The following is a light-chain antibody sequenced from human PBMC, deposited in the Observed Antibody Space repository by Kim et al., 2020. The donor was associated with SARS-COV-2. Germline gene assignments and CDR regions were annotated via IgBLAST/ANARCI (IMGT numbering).Light chain of an antibody. CDR3: QQYYSTGT. J-gene: IGKJ1*01. CDR2: AAS. V-gene: IGKV1-8*01. Sequence: AIRITQSPSSLSASTGDRVTITCRASQGISSYLAWYQQKPGKAPKLLIYAASTLQSGVPSRFSGSGSGTDFTLTISCLQSEDFATYYCQQYYSTGTFGQGTKVDIK. CDR1: QGISSY.